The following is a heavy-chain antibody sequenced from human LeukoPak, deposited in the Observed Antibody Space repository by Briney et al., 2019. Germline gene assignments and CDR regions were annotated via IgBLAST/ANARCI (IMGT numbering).Heavy chain of an antibody. CDR3: ARHPPESQQQGIYYYYYYMDV. CDR1: GGSISSSSYY. V-gene: IGHV4-39*01. J-gene: IGHJ6*03. D-gene: IGHD6-13*01. CDR2: IYYSGST. Sequence: PSETLSLTCTVSGGSISSSSYYWGWIRQPPGKRLEWIGSIYYSGSTYYNPSLKSRVTISVDTSKNQFSLKLSSVTAADTAVYYCARHPPESQQQGIYYYYYYMDVWGKGTTVTVSS.